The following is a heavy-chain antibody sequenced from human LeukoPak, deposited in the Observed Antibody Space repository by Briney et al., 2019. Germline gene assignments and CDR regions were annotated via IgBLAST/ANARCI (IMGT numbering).Heavy chain of an antibody. CDR3: ARDGTRAISGSYSY. CDR2: ITSTGTYT. V-gene: IGHV3-21*01. Sequence: GGSLRLSCAASGFTFSGYNMNWVRQAPGKGLEWVSSITSTGTYTFYADSVKGRFTISRDNAKNSLYLQMNSLRAEDTAVYYCARDGTRAISGSYSYWGQGTLVTVSS. CDR1: GFTFSGYN. D-gene: IGHD1-26*01. J-gene: IGHJ4*02.